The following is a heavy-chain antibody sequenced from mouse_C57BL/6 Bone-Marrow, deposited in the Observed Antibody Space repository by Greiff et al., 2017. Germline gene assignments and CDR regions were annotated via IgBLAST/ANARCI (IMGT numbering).Heavy chain of an antibody. Sequence: VKLMESGAELARPGASVKLSCKASGYTFTSYGISWVKQRTGQGLEWIGEIYPRSGNTYYNEKFKGKATLTADKSSSTAYMELRSLTSEDSAVYFCARRSIYDGCAYWGQGTLVTVSA. CDR2: IYPRSGNT. D-gene: IGHD2-3*01. V-gene: IGHV1-81*01. CDR3: ARRSIYDGCAY. CDR1: GYTFTSYG. J-gene: IGHJ3*01.